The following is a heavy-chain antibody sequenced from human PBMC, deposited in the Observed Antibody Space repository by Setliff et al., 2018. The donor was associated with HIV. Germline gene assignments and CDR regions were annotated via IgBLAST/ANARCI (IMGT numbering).Heavy chain of an antibody. CDR1: GGSFSGYY. Sequence: SETLSLTCAVYGGSFSGYYWSWIRQPPGKGLEWIGEINHSGSTNYNPSLKSRVTISVDTSKNQLSLKLSSVTAADTAVYYCARLKLSGVIDYWGQGTLVTVSS. J-gene: IGHJ4*02. V-gene: IGHV4-34*01. CDR2: INHSGST. CDR3: ARLKLSGVIDY. D-gene: IGHD2-8*01.